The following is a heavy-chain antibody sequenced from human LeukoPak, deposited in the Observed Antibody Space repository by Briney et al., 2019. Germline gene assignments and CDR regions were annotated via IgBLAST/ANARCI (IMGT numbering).Heavy chain of an antibody. J-gene: IGHJ3*01. D-gene: IGHD3-10*01. CDR1: GDSISSGNW. Sequence: PSETLSLTCAVSGDSISSGNWWSWVRQAPGKGLECIGEIYHSGSTTYNPSLKSRVTMSVDEPKNQFSLKLSSVTAPATPGFSCPRNYGSGASYFYLWGRGKMVTVSS. V-gene: IGHV4-4*02. CDR2: IYHSGST. CDR3: PRNYGSGASYFYL.